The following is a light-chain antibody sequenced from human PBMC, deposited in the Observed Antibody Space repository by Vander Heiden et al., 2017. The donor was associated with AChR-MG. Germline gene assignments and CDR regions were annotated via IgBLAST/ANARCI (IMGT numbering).Light chain of an antibody. Sequence: AIRITQSPSSLSASTGDRVTITCRASQGISSYLAWYQQKPGKAPKLLIYAASTLQSRVPSRFRGRGSGTDFTLTISCRQSEDFATYYCHDESSYPYTFGPGTKLEIK. CDR2: AAS. CDR1: QGISSY. J-gene: IGKJ2*01. CDR3: HDESSYPYT. V-gene: IGKV1-8*01.